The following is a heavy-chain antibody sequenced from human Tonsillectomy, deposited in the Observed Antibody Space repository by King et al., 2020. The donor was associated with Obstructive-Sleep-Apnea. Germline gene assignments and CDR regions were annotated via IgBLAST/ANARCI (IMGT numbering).Heavy chain of an antibody. Sequence: VPLVASGGGVVPPGRSLRLSCAASGFAFRGYALHWVRQAPGPGLEWVAGISLDGTNRAYAASVKGRFLISRDNSKSTLDLQMNSVRAEDTGLYYCARVRVAQGDFPLWGRGTLVTVSS. J-gene: IGHJ2*01. V-gene: IGHV3-30*04. CDR2: ISLDGTNR. CDR3: ARVRVAQGDFPL. CDR1: GFAFRGYA. D-gene: IGHD2-21*02.